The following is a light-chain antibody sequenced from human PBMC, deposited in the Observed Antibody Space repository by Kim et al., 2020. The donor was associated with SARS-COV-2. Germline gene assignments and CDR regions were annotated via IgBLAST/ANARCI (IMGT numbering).Light chain of an antibody. CDR1: SSNIGNNY. CDR3: GTWDSSLSVVV. V-gene: IGLV1-51*01. CDR2: DNH. J-gene: IGLJ2*01. Sequence: GQRVTISCSGSSSNIGNNYLSWFQQLPGAAPKLLIYDNHMRPSGIPDRFSASKSGTSATLDIIGLQTGDEADYYCGTWDSSLSVVVLGGGTQLTVL.